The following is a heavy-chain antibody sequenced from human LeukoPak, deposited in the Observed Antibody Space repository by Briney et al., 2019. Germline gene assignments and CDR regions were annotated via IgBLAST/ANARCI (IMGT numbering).Heavy chain of an antibody. D-gene: IGHD3-3*01. Sequence: PGGSLRLSCAASGFTFSSYAMSWVRQAPGNGLEWVSAISGSGGSTYYADSVKGRFTISRDNSKNTLYLQMNSLRAEDTAVYYCAKDLVYDFWSGYYTRNGFDYWGQGTLVTVSS. V-gene: IGHV3-23*01. CDR3: AKDLVYDFWSGYYTRNGFDY. CDR2: ISGSGGST. CDR1: GFTFSSYA. J-gene: IGHJ4*02.